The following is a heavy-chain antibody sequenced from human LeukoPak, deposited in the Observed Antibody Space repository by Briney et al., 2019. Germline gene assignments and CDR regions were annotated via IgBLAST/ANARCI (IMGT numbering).Heavy chain of an antibody. V-gene: IGHV4-61*01. Sequence: SETLSLTCTVSGYSISSGYYWGWIRQPPGKGLEWIGYIYYSGSTNYNPSLKSRVTISVDTSKNQFSLKLSSVTAADTAVYYCARYVSSNYYYYMDVWGKGTTVTVSS. CDR3: ARYVSSNYYYYMDV. CDR2: IYYSGST. D-gene: IGHD3-10*02. J-gene: IGHJ6*03. CDR1: GYSISSGYY.